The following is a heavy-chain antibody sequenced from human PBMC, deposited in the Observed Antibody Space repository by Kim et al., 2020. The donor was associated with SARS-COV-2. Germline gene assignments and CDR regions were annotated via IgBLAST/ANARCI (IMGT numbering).Heavy chain of an antibody. CDR3: AREGKSSAWDDWYFDL. J-gene: IGHJ2*01. V-gene: IGHV3-13*01. D-gene: IGHD6-25*01. Sequence: GGSLRLSCVVSGFTFTGSDMHWVRLTPGNGLEWVSGIGAVGHTYYGDSVKGRFTISREDAKNSLFLQMNSLQAGDTGLYFCAREGKSSAWDDWYFDLWGRGTLVTVSS. CDR1: GFTFTGSD. CDR2: IGAVGHT.